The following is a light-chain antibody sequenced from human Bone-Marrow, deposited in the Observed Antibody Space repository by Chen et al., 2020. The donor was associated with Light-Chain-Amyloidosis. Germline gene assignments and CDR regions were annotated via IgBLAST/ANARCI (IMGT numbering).Light chain of an antibody. J-gene: IGLJ3*02. Sequence: SYVLTQPSSVSVAPGQTATIACGGNNIGSTSVHWYQQTPGQAPLLVVYDDSDRPSGIPERLSGSNSGNEDTLTISRVEAGDEADYYCQVWDRSSDRPVFGGGTKLTVL. V-gene: IGLV3-21*02. CDR3: QVWDRSSDRPV. CDR1: NIGSTS. CDR2: DDS.